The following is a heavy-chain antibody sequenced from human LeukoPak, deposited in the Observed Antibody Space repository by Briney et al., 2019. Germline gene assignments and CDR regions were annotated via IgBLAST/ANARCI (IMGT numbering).Heavy chain of an antibody. V-gene: IGHV3-23*01. J-gene: IGHJ3*02. CDR1: GFTFTTYA. CDR3: AKDINTATIRAFDI. Sequence: SGGSLRLSCVASGFTFTTYAMNWVRQAPGKGLEWVSGITGGGDRTFYADSVKGRFTISRDNSMHTLYLQMNSLRAEDTAVYYCAKDINTATIRAFDIWGRGTMATVSS. D-gene: IGHD4-17*01. CDR2: ITGGGDRT.